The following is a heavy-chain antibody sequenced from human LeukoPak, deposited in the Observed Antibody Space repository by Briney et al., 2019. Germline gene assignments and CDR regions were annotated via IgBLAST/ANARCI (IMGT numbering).Heavy chain of an antibody. CDR1: GGTFSSYA. CDR2: IIPIFGTA. V-gene: IGHV1-69*05. CDR3: ARVCGGDCSDHDAFDI. Sequence: SVKVPCKASGGTFSSYAISWVRQAPGHGLEWMGGIIPIFGTANYAQKFQGRVTITTGESTSTAYMELSSLRSEDTAVYYCARVCGGDCSDHDAFDIWGQGTMVTVSS. J-gene: IGHJ3*02. D-gene: IGHD2-21*02.